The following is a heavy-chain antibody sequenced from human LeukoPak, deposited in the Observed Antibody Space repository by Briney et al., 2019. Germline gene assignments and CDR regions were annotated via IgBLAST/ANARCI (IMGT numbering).Heavy chain of an antibody. J-gene: IGHJ4*02. Sequence: GGSLRLSCEASGFTFSSYWMSWVRQAPGKGLEWVANIKQDGSEKYYVDSVKGRFTISRDNAKNSLYLQMNSLRAEDTAVYYCARAGLWFGAPWDWGQGTLVTVSS. CDR2: IKQDGSEK. D-gene: IGHD3-10*01. V-gene: IGHV3-7*03. CDR3: ARAGLWFGAPWD. CDR1: GFTFSSYW.